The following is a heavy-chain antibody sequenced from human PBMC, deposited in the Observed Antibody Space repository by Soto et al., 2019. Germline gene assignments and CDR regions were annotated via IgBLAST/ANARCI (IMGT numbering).Heavy chain of an antibody. V-gene: IGHV2-70*11. J-gene: IGHJ4*02. CDR1: GFSLTTSGVC. CDR3: ARIGAGSRGGFYFDY. Sequence: SGPTLVNPTQTLTLTCTFSGFSLTTSGVCVSWIRQPPGKALEWLARIDWDDDKYYSTSLKTRLTISKDTSKNQVVLTMTNMDPVDTATYYCARIGAGSRGGFYFDYWGQGALVTVSS. CDR2: IDWDDDK. D-gene: IGHD6-19*01.